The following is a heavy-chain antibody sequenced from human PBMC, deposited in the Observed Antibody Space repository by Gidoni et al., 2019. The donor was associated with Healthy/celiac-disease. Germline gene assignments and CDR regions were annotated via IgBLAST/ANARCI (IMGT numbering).Heavy chain of an antibody. CDR3: AKGYDIVVVPALLPVGFDP. Sequence: QVQLVESGGGVVQPGRSLRLSCAASGFTFSSYGMHWVRQAPGKGLEWVAVISYDGSNKYYADSVKGRFTISRDNSKNTLYLQMNSLRAEDTAVYYCAKGYDIVVVPALLPVGFDPWGQGTLVTVSS. J-gene: IGHJ5*02. D-gene: IGHD2-2*01. CDR1: GFTFSSYG. V-gene: IGHV3-30*18. CDR2: ISYDGSNK.